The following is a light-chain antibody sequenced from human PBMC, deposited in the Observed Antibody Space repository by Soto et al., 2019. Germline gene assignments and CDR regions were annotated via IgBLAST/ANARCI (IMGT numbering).Light chain of an antibody. CDR1: KLGNKY. V-gene: IGLV3-1*01. Sequence: SYELTQPPSVSVSPGQTASITCSGNKLGNKYTSWYQQKPGQSPVLVIYQDTNRPSGIPERFSGSNSGNTATLTISGTQAMDEADYYCQAWDNSVVFGGGTKLTVL. CDR2: QDT. J-gene: IGLJ2*01. CDR3: QAWDNSVV.